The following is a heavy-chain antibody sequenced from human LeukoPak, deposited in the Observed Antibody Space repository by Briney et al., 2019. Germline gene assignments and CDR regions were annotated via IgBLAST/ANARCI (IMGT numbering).Heavy chain of an antibody. J-gene: IGHJ5*02. CDR1: GFTFSSYG. Sequence: GGSLRLSCAASGFTFSSYGMHWVRQAPGKGLEWVAVISYDGSNKYYADSVKGRFTISRDNSKNTLYLQMNSQRAEDTAVYYCAKCSTPGYTSGWCNWIDPWGQGTLVTVSS. D-gene: IGHD6-19*01. CDR3: AKCSTPGYTSGWCNWIDP. CDR2: ISYDGSNK. V-gene: IGHV3-30*18.